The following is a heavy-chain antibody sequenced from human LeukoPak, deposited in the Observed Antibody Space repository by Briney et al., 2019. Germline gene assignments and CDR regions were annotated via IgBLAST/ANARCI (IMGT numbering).Heavy chain of an antibody. D-gene: IGHD3-10*02. CDR3: AELGITMIGGV. Sequence: GGSLRLSSAPSGFTFSNYGMHWVRQAQGKGMEWVAYIRFDGGQGDPVRGRFTISRDNAKNSLYPQMNRLRAEDTAVYYCAELGITMIGGVWGKGTTVTISS. J-gene: IGHJ6*04. V-gene: IGHV3-30*02. CDR1: GFTFSNYG. CDR2: IRFDGG.